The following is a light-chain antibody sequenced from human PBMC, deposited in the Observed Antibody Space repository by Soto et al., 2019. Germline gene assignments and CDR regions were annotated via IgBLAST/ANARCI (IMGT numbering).Light chain of an antibody. V-gene: IGLV2-23*02. CDR2: EVT. J-gene: IGLJ1*01. CDR3: CSYAGSTTYYV. Sequence: QSVLTQPASVSGSPGQSITISCTGTSSDVGSYNLVSWYQQRPGKAPKVMIYEVTKRPSGVSNRFSGSKSGNTASLTISGLQAEDEADYYCCSYAGSTTYYVFGIGTRSPS. CDR1: SSDVGSYNL.